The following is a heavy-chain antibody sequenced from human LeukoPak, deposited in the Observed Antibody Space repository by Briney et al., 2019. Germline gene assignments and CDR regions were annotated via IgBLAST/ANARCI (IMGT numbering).Heavy chain of an antibody. J-gene: IGHJ4*02. CDR2: MNPNSGGT. V-gene: IGHV1-2*02. D-gene: IGHD2/OR15-2a*01. CDR3: ARHLDFHQRLLY. Sequence: ASVKVSYKASGYTFTGNYMHWVRQAPGQGLEWMGWMNPNSGGTKYAQKFQGRVTMTRDTSISTAYMELSSLRSDDTAVYYCARHLDFHQRLLYWGQGTLVSVSS. CDR1: GYTFTGNY.